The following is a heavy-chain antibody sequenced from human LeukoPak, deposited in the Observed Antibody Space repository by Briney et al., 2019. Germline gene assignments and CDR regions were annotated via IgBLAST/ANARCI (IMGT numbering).Heavy chain of an antibody. CDR2: MLYDGSGI. V-gene: IGHV3-33*05. D-gene: IGHD1-14*01. CDR1: GFSFRLYG. J-gene: IGHJ3*01. Sequence: GGSLRLSCAASGFSFRLYGMHWVRQAPGKGLEWVALMLYDGSGIYYADSVKGRFSVSRDNSNYMFYLQMTSLRAEDSAVFYCARDLASGNHPDGFDVWAQGTLVTVSS. CDR3: ARDLASGNHPDGFDV.